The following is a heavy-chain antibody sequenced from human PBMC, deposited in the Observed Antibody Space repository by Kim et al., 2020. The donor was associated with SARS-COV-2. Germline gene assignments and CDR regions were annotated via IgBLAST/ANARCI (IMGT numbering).Heavy chain of an antibody. D-gene: IGHD3-16*01. V-gene: IGHV1-58*01. CDR1: GFTFTSSA. J-gene: IGHJ6*02. CDR2: IVVGSGNT. Sequence: SVKVSCKASGFTFTSSAVQWVRQARGQRLEWIGWIVVGSGNTNYAQKFQERVTITRDMSTSTAYMELSSLRSEDTAVYYCAAGVWGSYSGLDVWGQGTTVTVSS. CDR3: AAGVWGSYSGLDV.